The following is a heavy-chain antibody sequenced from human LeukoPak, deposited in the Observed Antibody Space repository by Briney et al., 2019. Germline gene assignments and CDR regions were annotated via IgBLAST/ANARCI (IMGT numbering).Heavy chain of an antibody. CDR2: INFIGRT. V-gene: IGHV4-39*02. J-gene: IGHJ4*02. D-gene: IGHD3-9*01. CDR3: ARLTKGRYFDYIFAF. Sequence: PSETLSLTCTVSGFSVSDPLSYWGWVRQPPGKGLEWIAEINFIGRTSYNSSLNSRVTMSVDTSKNHFSLKMTSLTAADTAVYFCARLTKGRYFDYIFAFWGQGVLVTVSS. CDR1: GFSVSDPLSY.